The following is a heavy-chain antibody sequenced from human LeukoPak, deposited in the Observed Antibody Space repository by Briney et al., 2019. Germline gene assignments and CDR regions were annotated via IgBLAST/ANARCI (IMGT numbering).Heavy chain of an antibody. CDR1: GFTFSSYS. CDR3: AKADRGWGVITKD. Sequence: QPGGSLRLSCAASGFTFSSYSMNWVRQAPGKGLEWVSAIGGSSDFTYYAEYVKGRFTISRDNSKETLYLQMNSLRAEDTAVYYCAKADRGWGVITKDWGQGTLVTVSS. D-gene: IGHD3-10*01. CDR2: IGGSSDFT. V-gene: IGHV3-23*01. J-gene: IGHJ4*02.